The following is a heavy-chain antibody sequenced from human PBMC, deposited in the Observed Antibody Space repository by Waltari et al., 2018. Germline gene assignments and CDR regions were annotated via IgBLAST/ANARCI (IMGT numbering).Heavy chain of an antibody. CDR2: ISWSGGST. CDR3: AGLTQWLVNFDY. D-gene: IGHD3-22*01. J-gene: IGHJ4*02. CDR1: GFTFSSYA. Sequence: EVQLLESGGGLVQPGGSLRLSCAASGFTFSSYAMSWVRQAPGKGLEGGSVISWSGGSTYYADSVKGRFTISRDNSKNTLYLQMNSLRAEDTAVYYCAGLTQWLVNFDYWGQGTLVTVSS. V-gene: IGHV3-23*01.